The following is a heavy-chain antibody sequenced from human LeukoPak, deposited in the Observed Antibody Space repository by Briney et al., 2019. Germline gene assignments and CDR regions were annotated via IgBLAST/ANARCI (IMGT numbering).Heavy chain of an antibody. D-gene: IGHD3-22*01. CDR2: IYYSGST. CDR1: GGSISSYY. J-gene: IGHJ5*02. CDR3: ARSYYYDSLNP. V-gene: IGHV4-59*01. Sequence: KPSETLSLTCTVSGGSISSYYWSWIRQPPGKGLEWIGYIYYSGSTNYNPSLKSRVTISVDTPKNQFSLKLSSVTAADTAVYYCARSYYYDSLNPWGQGTLVTVSS.